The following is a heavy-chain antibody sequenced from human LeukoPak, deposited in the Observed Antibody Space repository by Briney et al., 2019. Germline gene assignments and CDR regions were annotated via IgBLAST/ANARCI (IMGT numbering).Heavy chain of an antibody. Sequence: PGGSLRLSCAASGFTLSSYAMSWVRQAPGKGLEWVSAISGSGGSTYYADSVKGRFTISRDNSKNTLYLQMNSLKTEDTAVYYCTTATSSGWPDYYYMDVWGKGTTVTVSS. J-gene: IGHJ6*03. V-gene: IGHV3-23*01. CDR1: GFTLSSYA. D-gene: IGHD6-19*01. CDR3: TTATSSGWPDYYYMDV. CDR2: ISGSGGST.